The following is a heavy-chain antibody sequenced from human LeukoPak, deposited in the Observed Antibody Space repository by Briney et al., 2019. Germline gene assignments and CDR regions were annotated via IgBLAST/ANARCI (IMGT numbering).Heavy chain of an antibody. CDR2: IYHSGYT. J-gene: IGHJ5*02. V-gene: IGHV4-38-2*02. Sequence: SETLSLTCSVSDYSITRGYYWGWIRQPPGKGLEWIGGIYHSGYTFYNSSLKSRVTISVDTSKNQFSLKLQSVTAADTAVYYCATERTVRYFDPWGQGTLVTVSS. CDR1: DYSITRGYY. D-gene: IGHD1-14*01. CDR3: ATERTVRYFDP.